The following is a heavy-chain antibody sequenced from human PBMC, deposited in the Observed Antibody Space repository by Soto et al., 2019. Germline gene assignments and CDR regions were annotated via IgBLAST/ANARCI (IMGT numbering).Heavy chain of an antibody. V-gene: IGHV4-30-4*01. CDR3: ARQRRGGYWFAP. J-gene: IGHJ5*02. CDR1: GGSSNSDNQY. Sequence: PSETQSVTCVVPGGSSNSDNQYRTWIRQPPGKGLEWIGSIYYSGTTNYNPSLKSRITVSIDTSKNQFSLNLTSVTAADTALYYCARQRRGGYWFAPWGQGTPVTVSS. CDR2: IYYSGTT.